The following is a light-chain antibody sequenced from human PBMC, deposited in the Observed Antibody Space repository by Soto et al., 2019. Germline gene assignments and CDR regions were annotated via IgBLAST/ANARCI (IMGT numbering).Light chain of an antibody. CDR2: AAS. Sequence: DIQLTQSPSFLSASVGDRVTITCRASQGISSYLAWYQQKPGKAPKLLIYAASTLQSGVPSRFSGSGSGTEFTLTITSLQTEDFATNYCQHLDSYSTFGQGTRLEIK. CDR3: QHLDSYST. CDR1: QGISSY. J-gene: IGKJ5*01. V-gene: IGKV1-9*01.